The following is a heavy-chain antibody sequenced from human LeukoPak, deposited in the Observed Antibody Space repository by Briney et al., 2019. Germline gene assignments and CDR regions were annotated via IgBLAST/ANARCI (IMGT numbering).Heavy chain of an antibody. CDR1: GGSISSYY. CDR3: ARHKRTSEKLWFGDEFYYFDY. Sequence: SETLSLTCTVSGGSISSYYWSWIRQPPGKGLEWIGYIYYSGSTNYNPSLKSRVTISVDTSKNQFSLKLSSVTAADTAVYYCARHKRTSEKLWFGDEFYYFDYWGQGTLVTVSS. V-gene: IGHV4-59*08. CDR2: IYYSGST. J-gene: IGHJ4*02. D-gene: IGHD3-10*01.